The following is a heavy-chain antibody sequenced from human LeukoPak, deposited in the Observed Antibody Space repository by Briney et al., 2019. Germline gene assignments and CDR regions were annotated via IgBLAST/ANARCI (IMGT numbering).Heavy chain of an antibody. Sequence: GGSLRLSCAASGFTFSSYGMHWVRQATGKGLEWVAVIWYDGSNKYYADSVKGRFTISRDNSKNTLYLQMNSLRAEDTAVYYCARAIFSSGWYNWFDPWGQGTLVTVSS. D-gene: IGHD6-19*01. J-gene: IGHJ5*02. CDR2: IWYDGSNK. CDR1: GFTFSSYG. V-gene: IGHV3-33*01. CDR3: ARAIFSSGWYNWFDP.